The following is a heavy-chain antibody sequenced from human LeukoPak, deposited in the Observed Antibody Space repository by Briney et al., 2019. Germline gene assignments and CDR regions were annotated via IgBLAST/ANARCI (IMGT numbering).Heavy chain of an antibody. D-gene: IGHD6-19*01. J-gene: IGHJ4*02. V-gene: IGHV4-61*02. CDR2: IYTSGST. CDR3: ARKQWVEYYFES. CDR1: GGSISSGSYY. Sequence: SETLSLTCTVSGGSISSGSYYWSWIRQPAGKGLEWIGRIYTSGSTNYNPSLKSRVSISVDTSKNQSSLKLSSVTAADTAVYYCARKQWVEYYFESWGQGTLVTVSS.